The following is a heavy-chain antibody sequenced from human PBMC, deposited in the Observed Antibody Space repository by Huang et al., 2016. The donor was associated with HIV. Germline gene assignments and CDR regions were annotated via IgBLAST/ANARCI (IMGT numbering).Heavy chain of an antibody. CDR1: DFTFSGYN. CDR3: ARAVQSTLRGFDV. D-gene: IGHD2-2*01. CDR2: ISYRGSNI. J-gene: IGHJ3*01. Sequence: DVQLVESGGGLVKPGGSLRLSCAASDFTFSGYNMNWVRQAPGKGLEWVAGISYRGSNIYYADSVKGRFTSSRDNAKNSVFLQMNSLRAEDTALYYCARAVQSTLRGFDVWGRGTLVTVSS. V-gene: IGHV3-21*02.